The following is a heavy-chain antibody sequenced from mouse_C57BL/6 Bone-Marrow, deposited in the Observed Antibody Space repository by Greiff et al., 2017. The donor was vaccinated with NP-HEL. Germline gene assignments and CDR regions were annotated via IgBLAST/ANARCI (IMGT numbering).Heavy chain of an antibody. CDR1: GFTFSSYA. V-gene: IGHV5-4*01. Sequence: EVQRVESGGGLVKPGGSLKLSCAASGFTFSSYAMSWVRQTPEKRLEWVATISDGGSYTYYPDNVKGRFTISRDNAKNNLYLQMSHLKSEDTAMYYCARDIYYYGSGYFDVWGTGTTVTVSS. CDR2: ISDGGSYT. D-gene: IGHD1-1*01. CDR3: ARDIYYYGSGYFDV. J-gene: IGHJ1*03.